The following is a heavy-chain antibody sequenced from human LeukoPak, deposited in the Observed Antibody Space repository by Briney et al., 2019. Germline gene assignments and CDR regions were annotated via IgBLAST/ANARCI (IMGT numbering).Heavy chain of an antibody. CDR1: GYTLTELS. D-gene: IGHD2-2*01. Sequence: ASVKVSCKVSGYTLTELSMHWVRQAPGKGLEWMGGFDPEDGETIYAQKFQGRVTMTEDTSTDTAYMELSSLRSEDTDVYYCATDSRCSSTSCRNYDYYYYMDVWGKGTTVTVSS. J-gene: IGHJ6*03. CDR2: FDPEDGET. CDR3: ATDSRCSSTSCRNYDYYYYMDV. V-gene: IGHV1-24*01.